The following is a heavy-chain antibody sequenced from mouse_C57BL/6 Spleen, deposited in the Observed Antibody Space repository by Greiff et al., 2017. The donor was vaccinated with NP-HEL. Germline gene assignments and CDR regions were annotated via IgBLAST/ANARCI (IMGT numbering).Heavy chain of an antibody. V-gene: IGHV1-54*01. CDR1: GYAFTNYL. J-gene: IGHJ3*01. CDR3: AREGDYYAPFAY. CDR2: INPGSGGT. Sequence: QVQLKESGAELVRPGTSVKVSCKASGYAFTNYLIEWVKQRPGQGLEWIGVINPGSGGTNYNEKFKGKATLTADKSSSTAYMQLSSLTSEDSAVYFCAREGDYYAPFAYWGQGTLVTVSA. D-gene: IGHD1-1*01.